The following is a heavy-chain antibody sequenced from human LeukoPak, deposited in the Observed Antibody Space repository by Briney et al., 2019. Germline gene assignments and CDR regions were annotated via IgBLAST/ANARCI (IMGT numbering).Heavy chain of an antibody. CDR2: IYYSGST. D-gene: IGHD3-16*01. V-gene: IGHV4-39*01. J-gene: IGHJ4*02. CDR1: SGSISSSSYY. Sequence: SETLSLTCTVSSGSISSSSYYWGWIRQPPGKGLEWIGSIYYSGSTYYNPSLKSRVTISVDTSKNQFSLKLSSVTAADTAVYYCAKVEGGGMLRYFDYRGQGTLVAVSS. CDR3: AKVEGGGMLRYFDY.